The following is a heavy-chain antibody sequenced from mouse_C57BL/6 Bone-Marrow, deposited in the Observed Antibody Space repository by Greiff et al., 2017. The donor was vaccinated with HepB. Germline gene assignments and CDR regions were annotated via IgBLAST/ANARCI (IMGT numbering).Heavy chain of an antibody. D-gene: IGHD2-4*01. Sequence: VQLKQPGAELVMPGASVKLSCKASGYTFTSYWMHWVKQRPGQGLEWIGEIDPSDSYTNYNQKFKGKSTLTVDKSSSTAYMQLSSLTSEDSAVYYCARRSYDYSWFAYWGQGTLVTVSA. CDR2: IDPSDSYT. CDR3: ARRSYDYSWFAY. V-gene: IGHV1-69*01. CDR1: GYTFTSYW. J-gene: IGHJ3*01.